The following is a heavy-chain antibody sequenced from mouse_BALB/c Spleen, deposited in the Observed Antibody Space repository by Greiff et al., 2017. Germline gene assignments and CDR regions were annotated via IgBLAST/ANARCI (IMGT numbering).Heavy chain of an antibody. CDR2: ISSGGSYT. Sequence: EVQRVESGGDLVKPGGSLKLSCAASGFTFSSYGMSWVRQTPDKRLEWVATISSGGSYTYYPDSVKGRFTISRDNAKNTLYLQMSSLKSEDTALYYCAKEGDGNYVAWFAYWGQGTLVTVSA. V-gene: IGHV5-6*01. CDR3: AKEGDGNYVAWFAY. CDR1: GFTFSSYG. J-gene: IGHJ3*01. D-gene: IGHD2-1*01.